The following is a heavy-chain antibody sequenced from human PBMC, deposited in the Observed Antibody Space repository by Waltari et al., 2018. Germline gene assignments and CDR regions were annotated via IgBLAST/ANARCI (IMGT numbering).Heavy chain of an antibody. CDR1: GGSISSGGYY. Sequence: QVQLQESGPGLVKPSQTLSLTCTVSGGSISSGGYYWSWIRQHPGKGLEWLGYIYYSGSTYYNPSLKGRVTRSVDTSKNQFSLKLSSVTAADTAVYYCARSWGTMVRGAPPDYWGQGTLVTVSS. V-gene: IGHV4-31*03. D-gene: IGHD3-10*01. CDR2: IYYSGST. CDR3: ARSWGTMVRGAPPDY. J-gene: IGHJ4*02.